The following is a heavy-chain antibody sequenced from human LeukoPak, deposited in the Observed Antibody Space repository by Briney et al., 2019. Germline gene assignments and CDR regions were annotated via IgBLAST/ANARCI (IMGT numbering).Heavy chain of an antibody. CDR2: IYYSGST. CDR3: ARGPGDSSGWHTGGHFDL. D-gene: IGHD6-19*01. J-gene: IGHJ2*01. V-gene: IGHV4-61*01. Sequence: SETLSLTCTGSGGSISSGSYYWSWIRQPPGKGLEWIGYIYYSGSTNYNPSLKSRVTISVDTSKNQFSLKLSSVTAADTAVYYCARGPGDSSGWHTGGHFDLWGRGTLVTVSS. CDR1: GGSISSGSYY.